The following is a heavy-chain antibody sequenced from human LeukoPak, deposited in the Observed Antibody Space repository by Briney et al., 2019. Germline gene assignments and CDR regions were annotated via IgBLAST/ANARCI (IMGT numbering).Heavy chain of an antibody. CDR1: AGSFIGYY. D-gene: IGHD4-23*01. Sequence: SGALSLTCAVSAGSFIGYYWSWIRQSPAKGLQWIGVINHSGSSKYNPSLKSRVTMPVHTYKDQYSLKLRSVTPADAAAAYFSRGGGDFYYMDVWDKGRTVTVSS. CDR3: SRGGGDFYYMDV. J-gene: IGHJ6*03. V-gene: IGHV4-34*01. CDR2: INHSGSS.